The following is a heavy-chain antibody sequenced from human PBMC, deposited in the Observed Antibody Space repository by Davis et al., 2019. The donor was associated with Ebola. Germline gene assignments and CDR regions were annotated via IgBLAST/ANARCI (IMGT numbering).Heavy chain of an antibody. CDR1: GFTFSSYS. CDR2: ISYDGSNK. Sequence: PGGSLRLSCAASGFTFSSYSMNWVRQAPGKGLEWVAVISYDGSNKYYADSVKGRFTISRDNSKNTLYLQMNSLRAEDTAVYYCASHFPGPAYWGQGTLVTVSS. D-gene: IGHD3-3*02. CDR3: ASHFPGPAY. V-gene: IGHV3-30*03. J-gene: IGHJ4*02.